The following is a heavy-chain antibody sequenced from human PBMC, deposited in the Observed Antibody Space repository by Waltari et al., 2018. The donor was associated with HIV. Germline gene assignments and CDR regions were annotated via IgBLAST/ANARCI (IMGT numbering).Heavy chain of an antibody. V-gene: IGHV3-30*03. J-gene: IGHJ4*02. CDR3: VVSSFDY. Sequence: QVQLVESGGGVAQPGRPLRRSCAASGFSFRTYAMHWVRQAPGKGLEWLTLISYDETNEYYTDSVRGRFTISRDNSKNMLYLQMNNLRPEDTAIYYCVVSSFDYWGQGTLVTVSS. CDR2: ISYDETNE. D-gene: IGHD3-10*01. CDR1: GFSFRTYA.